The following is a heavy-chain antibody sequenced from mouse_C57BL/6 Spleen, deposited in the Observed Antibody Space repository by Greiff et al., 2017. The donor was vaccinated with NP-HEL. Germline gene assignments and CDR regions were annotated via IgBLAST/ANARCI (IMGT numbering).Heavy chain of an antibody. D-gene: IGHD2-4*01. CDR2: ISDGGSYT. CDR1: GFTFSSYA. Sequence: EVQVVESGGGLVKPGGSLKLSCAASGFTFSSYAMSWVRQTPEKRLEWVATISDGGSYTYYPDNVKGRFTISRDNAKNNLYLQMSHLKSEDTAMYYCARGDDYLYYFDYWGQGTTLTVSS. J-gene: IGHJ2*01. CDR3: ARGDDYLYYFDY. V-gene: IGHV5-4*01.